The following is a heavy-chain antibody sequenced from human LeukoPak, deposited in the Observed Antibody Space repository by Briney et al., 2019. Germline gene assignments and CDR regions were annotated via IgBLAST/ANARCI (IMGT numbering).Heavy chain of an antibody. CDR1: GYSISSGYY. D-gene: IGHD2-15*01. V-gene: IGHV4-38-2*02. CDR2: MYYSGST. CDR3: ASFYCSGGSCYQYYYYYYMDV. J-gene: IGHJ6*03. Sequence: LETLSLTCSVSGYSISSGYYWGWIRQPPGNGLEWIGNMYYSGSTYYNPSLKSRVTISLDTSKNQFSLKLNSVTAADTAVYYCASFYCSGGSCYQYYYYYYMDVWGKGTTVTISS.